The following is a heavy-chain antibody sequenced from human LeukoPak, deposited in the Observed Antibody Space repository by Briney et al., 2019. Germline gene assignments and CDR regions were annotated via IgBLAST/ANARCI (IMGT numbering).Heavy chain of an antibody. Sequence: PSETLSLTCAVYGGSFSGYYWSWIRQPPGKGLEWIGEINHSGSTNYNPSLKSRVTISVDTSKNQFSLKLSSVTAADTAVYYCARFISSSGGVEVLDYWGQGTLVTVSS. CDR1: GGSFSGYY. CDR3: ARFISSSGGVEVLDY. D-gene: IGHD6-6*01. V-gene: IGHV4-34*01. J-gene: IGHJ4*02. CDR2: INHSGST.